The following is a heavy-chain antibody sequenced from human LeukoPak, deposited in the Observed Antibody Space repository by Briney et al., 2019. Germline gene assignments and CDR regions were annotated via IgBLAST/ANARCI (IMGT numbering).Heavy chain of an antibody. CDR1: GDSISYYY. V-gene: IGHV4-59*01. CDR2: IYYSGNT. J-gene: IGHJ4*02. CDR3: ARVRGYSYDSSDFDY. D-gene: IGHD5-18*01. Sequence: SETLSLTCTVSGDSISYYYWSWIRQPPGKGLEWIGKIYYSGNTNYNPSLKSLVTISVDKCKNQFFLMLISVTAAETAVYYCARVRGYSYDSSDFDYWGQGTLVTVSS.